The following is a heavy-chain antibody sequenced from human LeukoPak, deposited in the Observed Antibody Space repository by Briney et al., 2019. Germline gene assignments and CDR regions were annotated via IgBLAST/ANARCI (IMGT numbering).Heavy chain of an antibody. D-gene: IGHD6-19*01. J-gene: IGHJ4*02. Sequence: GGSLRLSCAASGFTFSSYGMHWVRQAPGKGLKGVAVIWYDGSNKYYADSVKGRFTISRDNSKNTLYLQMNSLRAEDTAVYYCARDATLRIAVAAYWGQGTLVSVSS. CDR1: GFTFSSYG. CDR3: ARDATLRIAVAAY. V-gene: IGHV3-33*01. CDR2: IWYDGSNK.